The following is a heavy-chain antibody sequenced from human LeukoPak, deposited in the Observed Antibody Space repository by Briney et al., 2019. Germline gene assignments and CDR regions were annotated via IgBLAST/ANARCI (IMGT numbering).Heavy chain of an antibody. V-gene: IGHV3-21*01. CDR2: ISSSSSYI. Sequence: GGSLRLSCAASGFTFSSYSMNWVRQAPGKGLEWVSPISSSSSYIYYADSVKGRFTISRDNAKNSLYLQMNSLRAEDTAVYYCARDPGGYCSSTSCPNWFDPWGQGTLVTVSS. J-gene: IGHJ5*02. CDR3: ARDPGGYCSSTSCPNWFDP. CDR1: GFTFSSYS. D-gene: IGHD2-2*01.